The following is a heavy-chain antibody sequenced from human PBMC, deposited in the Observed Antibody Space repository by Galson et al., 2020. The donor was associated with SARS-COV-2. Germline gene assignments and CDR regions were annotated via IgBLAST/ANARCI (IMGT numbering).Heavy chain of an antibody. D-gene: IGHD3-16*02. V-gene: IGHV4-39*07. CDR3: ARDPIVGERPYYVDY. J-gene: IGHJ4*02. CDR2: IYYSGST. CDR1: GISISSSSSYY. Sequence: SETLSLTCTVSGISISSSSSYYWGWIRQAPGKGLEWIANIYYSGSTYYNPSLKSRVTISLDMSKNQLSLKVSSVTAADTAVYYCARDPIVGERPYYVDYWGQGTLVAVSS.